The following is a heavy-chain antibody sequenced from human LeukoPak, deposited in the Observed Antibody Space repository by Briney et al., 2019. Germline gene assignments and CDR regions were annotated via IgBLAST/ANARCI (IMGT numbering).Heavy chain of an antibody. J-gene: IGHJ4*02. CDR3: ARSSPGRPAPGFDY. CDR2: IYPGDSDT. V-gene: IGHV5-51*01. D-gene: IGHD1-14*01. Sequence: GIIYPGDSDTRYSPSFQGQVTISADKSISTAYLQWSSLKASDTAMYYCARSSPGRPAPGFDYWGQGTLVTVSP.